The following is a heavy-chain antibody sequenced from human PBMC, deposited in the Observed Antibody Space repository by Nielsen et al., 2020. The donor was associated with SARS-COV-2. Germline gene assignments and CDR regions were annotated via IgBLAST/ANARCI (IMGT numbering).Heavy chain of an antibody. J-gene: IGHJ4*02. D-gene: IGHD6-19*01. CDR1: GCSISRYY. Sequence: SETLSLTCTFSGCSISRYYWSWIRQPPGKGLEWIGSIYYSGSTNYNPSLKSRVTISVDTSKNQFSLKLSSVTAADTAVYYCACSVAGPPRGDYWGQGTLVTVAS. CDR3: ACSVAGPPRGDY. V-gene: IGHV4-59*01. CDR2: IYYSGST.